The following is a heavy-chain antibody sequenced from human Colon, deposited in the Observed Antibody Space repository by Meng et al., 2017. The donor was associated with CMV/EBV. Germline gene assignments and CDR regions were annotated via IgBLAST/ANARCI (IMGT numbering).Heavy chain of an antibody. CDR2: IKHDGHEE. Sequence: GGSLKISCNASGFTFSSYWMNWVRRVPGKGLEWVAKIKHDGHEEKYLDSVEGRFIISRDNTKKSLYLQMNSLRVEDTGLYICVRSTGWNSYFDFWGQGAQVTVSS. J-gene: IGHJ4*02. CDR1: GFTFSSYW. CDR3: VRSTGWNSYFDF. D-gene: IGHD1-7*01. V-gene: IGHV3-7*01.